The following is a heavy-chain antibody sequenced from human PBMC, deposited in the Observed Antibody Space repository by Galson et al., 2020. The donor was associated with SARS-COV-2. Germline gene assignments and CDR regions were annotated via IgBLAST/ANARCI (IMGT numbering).Heavy chain of an antibody. CDR2: VYHSGST. Sequence: GSLRLSCAVSGYSINSDFCWGWIRQPPGKGLEWIGSVYHSGSTYYNPSLKSRVTISLDTSKNQFSLKLSSVTAADTAVYYCARPSSSGYYSIWYFDLWGRGTLVTVSS. J-gene: IGHJ2*01. V-gene: IGHV4-38-2*01. CDR3: ARPSSSGYYSIWYFDL. CDR1: GYSINSDFC. D-gene: IGHD3-22*01.